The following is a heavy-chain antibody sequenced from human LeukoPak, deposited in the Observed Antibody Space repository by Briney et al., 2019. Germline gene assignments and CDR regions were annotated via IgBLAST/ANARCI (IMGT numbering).Heavy chain of an antibody. Sequence: VASVKVSCKASGYTFTSYGISWVRQAPGQGLEWMGWISAYNGNTNYAQKLQGRVTMTTDTSTSTAYMELRSLRSDDTAVYYCARARGDIVVVTGQRAFDYWGQGTLVTASS. V-gene: IGHV1-18*01. D-gene: IGHD2-21*02. CDR2: ISAYNGNT. CDR3: ARARGDIVVVTGQRAFDY. J-gene: IGHJ4*02. CDR1: GYTFTSYG.